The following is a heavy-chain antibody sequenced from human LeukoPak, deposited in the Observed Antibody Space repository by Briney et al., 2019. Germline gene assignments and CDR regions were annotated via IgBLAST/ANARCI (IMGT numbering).Heavy chain of an antibody. CDR3: AKDAVGAKSSDI. CDR2: VSTLNDKT. D-gene: IGHD1-26*01. CDR1: GYTFTTYG. Sequence: ASVKVSCKASGYTFTTYGINWVRQAPGQGLEWMGWVSTLNDKTNYAQRFQGRVTMTTDTSTTTAYMELSSLRSDDTAVYYCAKDAVGAKSSDIWGGGTMVPVSS. V-gene: IGHV1-18*01. J-gene: IGHJ3*02.